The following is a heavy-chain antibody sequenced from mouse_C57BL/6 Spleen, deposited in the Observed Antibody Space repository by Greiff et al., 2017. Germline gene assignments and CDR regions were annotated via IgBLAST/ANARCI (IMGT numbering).Heavy chain of an antibody. Sequence: EVQLVESGGGLVKPGGSLKLSCAASGFTFSSYAMSWVRQTPEKRLEWVATISDGGSYTYYPDNVKGRFTISRDNAKNNLYLQMSHLKSEDTAMYYCARGGGTKVDYFDYWGQGTTLTVSS. CDR2: ISDGGSYT. CDR3: ARGGGTKVDYFDY. V-gene: IGHV5-4*01. J-gene: IGHJ2*01. CDR1: GFTFSSYA. D-gene: IGHD3-3*01.